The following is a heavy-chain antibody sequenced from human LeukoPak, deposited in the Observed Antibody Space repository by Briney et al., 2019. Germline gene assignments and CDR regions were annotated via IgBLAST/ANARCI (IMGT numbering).Heavy chain of an antibody. D-gene: IGHD6-19*01. CDR1: GDSVSSNSDA. CDR2: TYYRSKWYN. V-gene: IGHV6-1*01. CDR3: AREEESSGWSFDY. Sequence: SQTLSLTCAISGDSVSSNSDAWNWIRQSPSRGLEWLGRTYYRSKWYNDYIVSVESRININPDTSKNQFSLQLKSVTPEDTAMYYCAREEESSGWSFDYWGQGILVTVSS. J-gene: IGHJ4*02.